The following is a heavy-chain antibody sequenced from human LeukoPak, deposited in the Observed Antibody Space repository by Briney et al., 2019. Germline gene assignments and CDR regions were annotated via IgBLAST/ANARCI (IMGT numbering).Heavy chain of an antibody. D-gene: IGHD2-2*02. CDR1: GYTFSPDG. V-gene: IGHV1-18*01. CDR3: ARDLDTAEVAYYFEY. CDR2: ISVYSGNT. Sequence: APVKVSRTASGYTFSPDGKSRSREAPGQGLEWMGYISVYSGNTNHAQKLQGRVTMTTDTSTSTAYMELRSLRPDDTAVYDCARDLDTAEVAYYFEYLGQGTLVSVSS. J-gene: IGHJ4*02.